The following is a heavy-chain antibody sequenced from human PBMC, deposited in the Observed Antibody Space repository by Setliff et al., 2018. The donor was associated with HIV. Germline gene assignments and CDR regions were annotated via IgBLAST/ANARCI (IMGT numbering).Heavy chain of an antibody. D-gene: IGHD3-10*01. CDR2: INPYSGGT. Sequence: GASVKVSCKASGYTFTAYYIHWVRQAPGQGLEWMRWINPYSGGTNYAQNFQGWVTMTRGTSITTAYMELSRLTSDYTALYFCVREVRAAYKGPLWFGQSDPRPDTFDIWGQGTMVTVSS. CDR1: GYTFTAYY. CDR3: VREVRAAYKGPLWFGQSDPRPDTFDI. V-gene: IGHV1-2*04. J-gene: IGHJ3*02.